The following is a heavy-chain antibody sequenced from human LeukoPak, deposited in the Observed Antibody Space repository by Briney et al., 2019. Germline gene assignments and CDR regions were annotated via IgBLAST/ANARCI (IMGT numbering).Heavy chain of an antibody. CDR1: GGSISSYY. D-gene: IGHD3-3*01. CDR2: IYTSGST. Sequence: SETPSLTCTVSGGSISSYYWSWIRQPPGKGLEWIGYIYTSGSTNYNPSLKSRVTISVDTSKNQFSLKLSSVTAADTAVYYCARTIFGVVWDAFDIWGQGTMVTVSS. J-gene: IGHJ3*02. V-gene: IGHV4-4*09. CDR3: ARTIFGVVWDAFDI.